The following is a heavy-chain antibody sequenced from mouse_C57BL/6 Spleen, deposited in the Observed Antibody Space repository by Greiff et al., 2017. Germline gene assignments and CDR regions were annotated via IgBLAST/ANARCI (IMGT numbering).Heavy chain of an antibody. J-gene: IGHJ2*01. CDR1: GYTFTDYY. Sequence: EVQLQQSGPELVKPGASVKISCKASGYTFTDYYMNWVKQSHGKSLEWIGDINPNNGGTSYNQKFKGKATLTVDKSSSTAYMELRSLTSEDSAVYYCARVYSNYRYFDYWGQGTTLTVSS. CDR2: INPNNGGT. CDR3: ARVYSNYRYFDY. D-gene: IGHD2-5*01. V-gene: IGHV1-26*01.